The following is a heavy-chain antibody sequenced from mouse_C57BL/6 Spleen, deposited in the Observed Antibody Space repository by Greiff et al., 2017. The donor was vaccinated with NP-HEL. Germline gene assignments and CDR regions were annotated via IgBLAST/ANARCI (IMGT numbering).Heavy chain of an antibody. D-gene: IGHD3-2*02. CDR1: GYAFTNYL. CDR3: AQTAQATNAMDY. J-gene: IGHJ4*01. V-gene: IGHV1-54*01. CDR2: INPGSGGT. Sequence: QVQLKESGAELVRPGTSVKVSCKASGYAFTNYLIEWVKQRPGQGLEWIGVINPGSGGTNYNEKFKGKATLTADKSSSTAYMQLSSLTSEDSAVYFCAQTAQATNAMDYWGQGTSVTVSS.